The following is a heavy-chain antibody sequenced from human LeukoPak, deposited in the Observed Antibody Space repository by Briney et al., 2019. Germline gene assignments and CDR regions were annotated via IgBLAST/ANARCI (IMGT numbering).Heavy chain of an antibody. CDR3: AKCPASGYYFYYFDY. Sequence: PGGSLRLSCAASGFTFSSYAMSWVRQAPGKGLEWVSAISGSGGSTYYADSVKGRFTISRDNSKNTLYLQMNSLRAEDTAVYYCAKCPASGYYFYYFDYWGQGTLVTVSS. CDR2: ISGSGGST. CDR1: GFTFSSYA. D-gene: IGHD3-22*01. V-gene: IGHV3-23*01. J-gene: IGHJ4*02.